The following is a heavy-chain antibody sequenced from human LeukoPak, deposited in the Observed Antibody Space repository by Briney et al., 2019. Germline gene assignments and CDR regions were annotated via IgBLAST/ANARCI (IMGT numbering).Heavy chain of an antibody. J-gene: IGHJ4*02. CDR2: ISGSGGNT. CDR3: APSYSSSSPLDY. CDR1: RFTFSSYA. Sequence: GGSLRLSCAAFRFTFSSYAMSWVRQAPGKGLEGVSSISGSGGNTYYADSVKGRFTISRDNSKNTLYLQLNNLRAEDAAVYYCAPSYSSSSPLDYWGQGTLVTVSS. V-gene: IGHV3-23*01. D-gene: IGHD6-13*01.